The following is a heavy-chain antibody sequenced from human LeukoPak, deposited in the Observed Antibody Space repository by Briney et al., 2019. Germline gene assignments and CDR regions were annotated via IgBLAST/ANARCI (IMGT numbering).Heavy chain of an antibody. CDR3: ARFVVDYYFYYYMDV. CDR1: GFTFSAYS. D-gene: IGHD2-15*01. CDR2: ISSTSSTI. J-gene: IGHJ6*03. V-gene: IGHV3-48*04. Sequence: GGSLRLSCAAPGFTFSAYSMNWVRQAPGKGLEWVSYISSTSSTIYYADSVKGRFTISRDNAKNSLFLQINSLRAEDTAVYYCARFVVDYYFYYYMDVWGKGTTVTVSS.